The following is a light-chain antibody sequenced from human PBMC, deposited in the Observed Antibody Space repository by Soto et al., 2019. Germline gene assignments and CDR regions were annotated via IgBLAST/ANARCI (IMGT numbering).Light chain of an antibody. Sequence: QPALTQPPSASGSPGQSVTISCTGTSSDVGGYNYVSWYQQYPGKAPKLMIYEVSKRPSGVPDRFSGSKSGNTASLTVSGLXXXXXXXYYCSSYAGSNNLGVFGTGTKV. CDR1: SSDVGGYNY. J-gene: IGLJ1*01. V-gene: IGLV2-8*01. CDR3: SSYAGSNNLGV. CDR2: EVS.